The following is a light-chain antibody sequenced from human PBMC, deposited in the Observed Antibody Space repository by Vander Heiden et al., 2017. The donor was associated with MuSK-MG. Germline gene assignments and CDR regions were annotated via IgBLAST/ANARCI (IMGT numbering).Light chain of an antibody. Sequence: DIQMTQSPSSLSASVGDRVTITCRASQGISNYLAWYQQKPGKVPKLLIYAASTLQSGVPSRFSGSGSGTDFTLTIISLQPEDVATYYCQKDNSALITFGQGTRLEIK. CDR2: AAS. CDR3: QKDNSALIT. J-gene: IGKJ5*01. V-gene: IGKV1-27*01. CDR1: QGISNY.